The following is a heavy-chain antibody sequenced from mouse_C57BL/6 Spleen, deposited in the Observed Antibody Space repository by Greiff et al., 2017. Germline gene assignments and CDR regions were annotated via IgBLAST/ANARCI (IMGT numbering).Heavy chain of an antibody. D-gene: IGHD4-1*01. J-gene: IGHJ4*01. CDR1: GYTFTDYE. CDR2: IDPETGGT. CDR3: TRKNWNYAMDY. V-gene: IGHV1-15*01. Sequence: VKLVESGAELVRPGASVTLSCKASGYTFTDYEMHWVKQTPVHGLEWIGAIDPETGGTAYNQKFKGKAILTADKSSSTAYMELRSLTSEDSAVYYCTRKNWNYAMDYWGQGTSVTVSS.